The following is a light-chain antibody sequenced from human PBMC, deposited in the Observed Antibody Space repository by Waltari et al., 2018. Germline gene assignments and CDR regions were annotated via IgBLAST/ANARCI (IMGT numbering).Light chain of an antibody. CDR3: HQYYIPPLT. CDR1: QSVFSTSNRKTY. J-gene: IGKJ5*01. Sequence: DIVMTQSPDSLAVSLGERATINSKSSQSVFSTSNRKTYKAWYQQKPGQAPRLLINWASTRASGVPDRFSGSGSGTDFTLTVSSLQAEDVAVYYCHQYYIPPLTFGQGTRLEIK. CDR2: WAS. V-gene: IGKV4-1*01.